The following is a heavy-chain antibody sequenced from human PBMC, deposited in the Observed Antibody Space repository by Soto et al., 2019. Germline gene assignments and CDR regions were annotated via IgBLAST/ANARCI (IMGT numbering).Heavy chain of an antibody. CDR1: GYTFTSYY. D-gene: IGHD1-1*01. V-gene: IGHV1-46*01. CDR3: ARGAGTPYYYYGMDV. J-gene: IGHJ6*02. CDR2: INPSGGST. Sequence: GASVKVSCKASGYTFTSYYMHWVRQAPGQGLEWMGIINPSGGSTSYAQKFQGRVTMTRDTSTSTVYMELSSLRSEDTAVYHCARGAGTPYYYYGMDVWGQGTTVTVSS.